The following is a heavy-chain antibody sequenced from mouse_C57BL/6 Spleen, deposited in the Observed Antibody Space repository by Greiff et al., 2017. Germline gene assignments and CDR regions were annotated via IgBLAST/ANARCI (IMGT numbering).Heavy chain of an antibody. D-gene: IGHD1-2*01. CDR2: IYPGSGST. CDR1: GYTFTSYW. J-gene: IGHJ2*01. V-gene: IGHV1-55*01. CDR3: ARWSIRYYGFDD. Sequence: QVQLQQPGAELVKPGASVKMSCKASGYTFTSYWITWVKQRPGQGLEWIGDIYPGSGSTNYNEKFKSKATLTVDTSSSTAYMQHSSLTSEDSAVYYCARWSIRYYGFDDWGQGTTLTVSS.